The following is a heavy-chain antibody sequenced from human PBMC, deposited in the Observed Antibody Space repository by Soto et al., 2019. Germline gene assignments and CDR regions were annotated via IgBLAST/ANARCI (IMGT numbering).Heavy chain of an antibody. CDR1: GFTFSSYS. CDR3: DYYDSSGS. Sequence: GGSLRLSCAASGFTFSSYSMNWVRQAPGKGLEWVSSISSSSSYIYYADSVKGRFTISRDNSKNTLYLQMNSLRDEDTAVYYCDYYDSSGSWGQGTMVTVSS. CDR2: ISSSSSYI. V-gene: IGHV3-21*04. D-gene: IGHD3-22*01. J-gene: IGHJ3*01.